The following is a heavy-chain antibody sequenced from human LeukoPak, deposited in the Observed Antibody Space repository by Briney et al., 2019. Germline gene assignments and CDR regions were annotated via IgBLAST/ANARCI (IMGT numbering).Heavy chain of an antibody. V-gene: IGHV4-61*02. Sequence: SETLSLTCTVSGGSISSGSYYWSWIRQPAGKGLEWIGRIYTSGSTNYNPSLKSRVTISVDTSKNQFSLKLTSVTAADTAVYYCARSAIAAADTIDYWGQGTLVTVSS. CDR2: IYTSGST. CDR3: ARSAIAAADTIDY. D-gene: IGHD6-13*01. CDR1: GGSISSGSYY. J-gene: IGHJ4*02.